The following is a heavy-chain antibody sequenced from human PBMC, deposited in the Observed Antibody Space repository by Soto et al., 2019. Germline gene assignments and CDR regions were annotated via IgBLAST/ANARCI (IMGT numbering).Heavy chain of an antibody. Sequence: GGSLRLSCAASGFTFSSYEMNWFRQAPGKGLEWVSYISSSGSTTYYADSVKGRFTISRDNAKNSLYLQMNSLRAEDTAVYYCARAFFWSGYYYDYWGQGTLVTVSS. CDR2: ISSSGSTT. J-gene: IGHJ4*02. CDR3: ARAFFWSGYYYDY. V-gene: IGHV3-48*03. D-gene: IGHD3-3*01. CDR1: GFTFSSYE.